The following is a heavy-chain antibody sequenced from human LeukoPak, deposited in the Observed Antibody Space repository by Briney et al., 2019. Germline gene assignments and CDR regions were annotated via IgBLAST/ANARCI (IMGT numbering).Heavy chain of an antibody. Sequence: GGSLRLSCAASGFAFSIYSLNWVRQTPGRRLEWVSYITSDNSRILYADSVKGRFTISGDNARNSLYLQMNSLRDEDTAVYYCATSRDWRVESWGRGIAVTVSS. D-gene: IGHD2-21*02. J-gene: IGHJ4*02. V-gene: IGHV3-48*02. CDR3: ATSRDWRVES. CDR2: ITSDNSRI. CDR1: GFAFSIYS.